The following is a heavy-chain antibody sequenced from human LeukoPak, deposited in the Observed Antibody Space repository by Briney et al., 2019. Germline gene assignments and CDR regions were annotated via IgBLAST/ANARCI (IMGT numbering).Heavy chain of an antibody. Sequence: PGGSLRLSCAASGFTFSSYWMSWVRQAPGKGLEWVANIKQDGSEKYYVDSVKGRFTISRDNAKNSLYLQMNSLRAEDTAVYYCARAARLVPFYYFDYWGRGTLVTVSS. J-gene: IGHJ4*02. CDR1: GFTFSSYW. CDR3: ARAARLVPFYYFDY. CDR2: IKQDGSEK. V-gene: IGHV3-7*01. D-gene: IGHD6-19*01.